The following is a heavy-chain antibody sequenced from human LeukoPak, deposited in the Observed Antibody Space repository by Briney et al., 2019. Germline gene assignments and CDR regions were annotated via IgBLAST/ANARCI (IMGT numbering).Heavy chain of an antibody. Sequence: SVKVSCKASGGTFSSYAISWVRQAPGQGLEWMGGIIPIFGTANYAQKFQGRVTITADESTSTAYMELSSLRSEDTAVYYCASGGYSGYDWDQYYFDYWGLGTLVTVSS. D-gene: IGHD5-12*01. CDR1: GGTFSSYA. CDR3: ASGGYSGYDWDQYYFDY. J-gene: IGHJ4*02. CDR2: IIPIFGTA. V-gene: IGHV1-69*13.